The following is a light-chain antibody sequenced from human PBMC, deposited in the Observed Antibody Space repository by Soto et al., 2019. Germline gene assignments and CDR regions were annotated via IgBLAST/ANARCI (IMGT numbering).Light chain of an antibody. CDR2: EVN. Sequence: QSVLTQPPSASGSPGQSVTISCTGTSNDIGGYNFVSWYQQHPGKAPKLMIDEVNKRPSGVPDRFSGSKSGNTASLTVSGLQAEDEADYYCSSYADTNNLVFGGGTKVTVL. V-gene: IGLV2-8*01. CDR3: SSYADTNNLV. CDR1: SNDIGGYNF. J-gene: IGLJ2*01.